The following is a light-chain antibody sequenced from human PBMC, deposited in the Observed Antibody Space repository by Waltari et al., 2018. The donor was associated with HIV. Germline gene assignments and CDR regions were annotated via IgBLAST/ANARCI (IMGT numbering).Light chain of an antibody. J-gene: IGLJ2*01. V-gene: IGLV1-51*01. CDR1: SSNIGNHY. Sequence: QSVLTQPPSVPAAPGQKVSISCSGSSSNIGNHYVSWYQQFPGTAPKLLIYDNNKRPSGMPDRFSGSKSGTSATLGVTGLQTGDEADYYCGTWDSSLRAVVCGGGTKLTVL. CDR2: DNN. CDR3: GTWDSSLRAVV.